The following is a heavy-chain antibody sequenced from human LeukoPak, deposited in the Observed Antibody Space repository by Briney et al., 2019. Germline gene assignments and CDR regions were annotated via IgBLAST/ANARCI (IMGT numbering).Heavy chain of an antibody. CDR3: ARVGSRGDWFDY. D-gene: IGHD1-26*01. J-gene: IGHJ5*01. CDR1: GFTFSTYN. V-gene: IGHV3-48*01. Sequence: PGGSLRLSCAASGFTFSTYNILWARQTPGKGLGWLFYITSGGDAAHSADSVKDRFTFSRDNAKNSVYLQMNSLGVEDTGVYYCARVGSRGDWFDYWGQGTRVTVSS. CDR2: ITSGGDAA.